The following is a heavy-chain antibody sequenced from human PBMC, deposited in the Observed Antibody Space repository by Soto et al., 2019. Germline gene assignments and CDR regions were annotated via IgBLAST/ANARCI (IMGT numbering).Heavy chain of an antibody. CDR1: GGSFSGYY. Sequence: TSETLSLTCAVYGGSFSGYYWSWIRQPPGKGLEWIGEINHSGSTNYNPSLNSRVTISVDTSKNQFSLKLSSVTAADTAVYYCARVRSGGSSSWYGSHYYYGMDVWGQGTTVTVSS. CDR2: INHSGST. V-gene: IGHV4-34*01. CDR3: ARVRSGGSSSWYGSHYYYGMDV. D-gene: IGHD6-13*01. J-gene: IGHJ6*02.